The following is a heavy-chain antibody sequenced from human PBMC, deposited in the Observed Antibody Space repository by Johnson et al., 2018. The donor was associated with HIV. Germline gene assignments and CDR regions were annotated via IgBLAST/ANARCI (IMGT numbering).Heavy chain of an antibody. Sequence: VQLVESGGGLVQPGGSLRLSCAASEFTVNTNYMTWVRQAPGKGLEWVSVIFSGGIAYYADSVRGNFTISRDNSKNTLYLQMNSLRAEDTAVYYCARAGPYDFWSGGHHDAFDIWGQGTMVTVSS. CDR1: EFTVNTNY. J-gene: IGHJ3*02. D-gene: IGHD3-3*01. CDR2: IFSGGIA. CDR3: ARAGPYDFWSGGHHDAFDI. V-gene: IGHV3-66*01.